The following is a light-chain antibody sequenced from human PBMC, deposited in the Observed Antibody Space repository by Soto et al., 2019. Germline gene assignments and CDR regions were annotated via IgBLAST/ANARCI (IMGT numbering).Light chain of an antibody. V-gene: IGLV2-14*01. CDR1: SSDVDGYNY. J-gene: IGLJ1*01. CDR3: SSYTSSNTFYV. CDR2: EVS. Sequence: QPVLTQPASVSGSPGQSITITCTGTSSDVDGYNYVSWYQQYPGKAPKLIIYEVSNRPSGVSNRFSGSKSGNTASLTISGLQAEDEADYCCSSYTSSNTFYVFGTGTKLTVL.